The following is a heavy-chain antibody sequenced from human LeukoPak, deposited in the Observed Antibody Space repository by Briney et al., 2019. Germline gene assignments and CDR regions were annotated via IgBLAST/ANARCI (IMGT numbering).Heavy chain of an antibody. V-gene: IGHV1-18*01. CDR1: GYTFPSEG. J-gene: IGHJ4*02. CDR2: VSSYNGNT. Sequence: ASVNFSSKASGYTFPSEGVNWVRQAPGQGLAWMGWVSSYNGNTNYAQKSQGRVTMNTDTSTSTAYMELRSLRSDDTAVYYCATDLAMVRRVMGQGGQGTVAAVS. CDR3: ATDLAMVRRVMGQ. D-gene: IGHD3-10*01.